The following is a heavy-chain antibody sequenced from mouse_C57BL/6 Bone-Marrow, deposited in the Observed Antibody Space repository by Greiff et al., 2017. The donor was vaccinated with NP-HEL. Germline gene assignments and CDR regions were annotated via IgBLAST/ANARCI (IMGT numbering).Heavy chain of an antibody. CDR1: GYAFTNYL. D-gene: IGHD1-1*01. CDR3: AITTVVAWFAY. Sequence: VQLQQSGAELVRPGTSVKVSCKASGYAFTNYLIEWVKQRPGQGLEWIGVINPGSGGTNYNEKFKGKATLTADKSSSTAYMQLSSLTSEDSAVYFCAITTVVAWFAYWGQGTLVTVSA. V-gene: IGHV1-54*01. CDR2: INPGSGGT. J-gene: IGHJ3*01.